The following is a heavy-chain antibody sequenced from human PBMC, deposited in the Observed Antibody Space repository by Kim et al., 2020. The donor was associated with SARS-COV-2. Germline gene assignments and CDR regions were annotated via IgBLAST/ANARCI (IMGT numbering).Heavy chain of an antibody. CDR3: ARVNRYNSGTYRFDP. V-gene: IGHV3-30*10. J-gene: IGHJ5*02. D-gene: IGHD3-10*01. Sequence: TDSVKGRFTVSTDNSKNTLYLQMNSLRVEDTAFYYCARVNRYNSGTYRFDPWGQGTLVTVSS.